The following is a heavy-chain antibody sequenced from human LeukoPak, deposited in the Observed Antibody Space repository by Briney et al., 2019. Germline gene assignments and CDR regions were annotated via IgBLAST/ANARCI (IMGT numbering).Heavy chain of an antibody. J-gene: IGHJ6*02. D-gene: IGHD3-10*01. CDR3: ARTRRGGGNYGMDV. CDR2: IYYSGST. CDR1: GGSISSGGYY. Sequence: SETLSLTCSVSGGSISSGGYYWSWSRQHPGKGLEWIGYIYYSGSTYYNPSLKSRVTISVDTSKNQFSLKLSSVTAADTAVYYCARTRRGGGNYGMDVWGQGTTVTVSS. V-gene: IGHV4-31*03.